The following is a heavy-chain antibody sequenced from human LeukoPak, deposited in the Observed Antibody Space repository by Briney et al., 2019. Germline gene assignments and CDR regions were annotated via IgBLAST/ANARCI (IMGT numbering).Heavy chain of an antibody. J-gene: IGHJ5*02. D-gene: IGHD6-13*01. CDR1: GFTFRDYY. CDR3: ARVQKGIAAAGTGGGWFEP. Sequence: GGSLRLSCAASGFTFRDYYMSWIRRAPGKGLEWISYISSGGSTIYYADSVRGQFTISRDNAKKSLYLQMNSLRAEDTAVYYCARVQKGIAAAGTGGGWFEPWGQGTLVTVS. V-gene: IGHV3-11*01. CDR2: ISSGGSTI.